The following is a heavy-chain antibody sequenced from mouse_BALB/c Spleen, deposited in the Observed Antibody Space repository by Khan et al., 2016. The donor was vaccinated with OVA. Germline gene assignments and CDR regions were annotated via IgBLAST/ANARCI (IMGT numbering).Heavy chain of an antibody. D-gene: IGHD3-1*01. J-gene: IGHJ3*01. CDR1: GYTFTSYW. CDR2: IYPGNSDT. CDR3: TRWGYWFAY. V-gene: IGHV1-5*01. Sequence: EVQLQESGTVLARPGASVKMSCKASGYTFTSYWMHWVKQRPGQGLEWIGAIYPGNSDTNYNQKFKDKAKLTAVTSTSTAYMELSSLTNEDSAVYYCTRWGYWFAYWGQGTLVTVSA.